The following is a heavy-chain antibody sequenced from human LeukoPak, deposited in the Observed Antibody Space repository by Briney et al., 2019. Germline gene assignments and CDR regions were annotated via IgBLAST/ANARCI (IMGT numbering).Heavy chain of an antibody. D-gene: IGHD3-10*01. Sequence: PSETLSLTCAVYGGSFSGYYWSWIRQPPGKGLEWIGEINHSGSTNYNPSLKSRVTISVDTSKNQFSLKLSSVTAADTAVYYCARRTGRGTVPWGQGTLVTVSS. CDR3: ARRTGRGTVP. J-gene: IGHJ5*02. V-gene: IGHV4-34*01. CDR2: INHSGST. CDR1: GGSFSGYY.